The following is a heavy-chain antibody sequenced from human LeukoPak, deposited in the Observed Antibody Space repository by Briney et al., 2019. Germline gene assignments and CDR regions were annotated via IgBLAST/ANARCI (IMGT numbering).Heavy chain of an antibody. CDR1: GYSFTSYG. Sequence: ASVKVSCKASGYSFTSYGISWVRQAPGQGLEWMGWISGYNGNTNYAQKLQGRVTVTTDTSTSTAYMELRSLRSDDTAVYYCARAWQTTVNYFGYWGQGTRVTVPS. CDR2: ISGYNGNT. V-gene: IGHV1-18*01. J-gene: IGHJ4*02. D-gene: IGHD1-1*01. CDR3: ARAWQTTVNYFGY.